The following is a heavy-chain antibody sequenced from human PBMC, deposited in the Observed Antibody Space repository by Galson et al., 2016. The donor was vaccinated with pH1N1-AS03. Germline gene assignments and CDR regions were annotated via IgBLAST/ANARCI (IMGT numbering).Heavy chain of an antibody. Sequence: SVKVSCKASGYSFPTYSFNWVRQAPGQGLKWLGWISAYSGDTHYARKFQGRVTLTTDTSTSTAYMELRSLTSDDTAVYYCARAHYNADYVPDFWGQGTLVTVSS. V-gene: IGHV1-18*04. J-gene: IGHJ4*02. CDR1: GYSFPTYS. CDR2: ISAYSGDT. D-gene: IGHD4-17*01. CDR3: ARAHYNADYVPDF.